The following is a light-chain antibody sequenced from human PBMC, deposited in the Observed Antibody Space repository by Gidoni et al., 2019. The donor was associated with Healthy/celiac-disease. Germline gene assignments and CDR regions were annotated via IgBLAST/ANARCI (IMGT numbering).Light chain of an antibody. CDR3: HVWNSSSKHPVV. J-gene: IGLJ2*01. V-gene: IGLV3-21*04. CDR1: NVGSQS. Sequence: SYVLTHPLRVLVVSGKTARLTCGGTNVGSQSVHWYQQNPGQAPVLVIYYDSDRPSGIPGRFSGSNSGNTASLTISRVEAGDEADYDCHVWNSSSKHPVVFGGGTTLTVL. CDR2: YDS.